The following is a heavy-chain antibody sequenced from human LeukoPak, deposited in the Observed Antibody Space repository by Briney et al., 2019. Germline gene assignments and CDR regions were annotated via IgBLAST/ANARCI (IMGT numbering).Heavy chain of an antibody. CDR2: ISYDGSNK. D-gene: IGHD1-26*01. CDR1: GFTFSSYA. CDR3: AXPXXVGATWLDY. Sequence: GGSLRLSCAASGFTFSSYAMHWVRQAPGKGLEWVAVISYDGSNKYYADSVKGRFTISRDNSKNTLYLQMNSLRAEDTAVYYCAXPXXVGATWLDYWGQGTLVTV. V-gene: IGHV3-30-3*01. J-gene: IGHJ4*02.